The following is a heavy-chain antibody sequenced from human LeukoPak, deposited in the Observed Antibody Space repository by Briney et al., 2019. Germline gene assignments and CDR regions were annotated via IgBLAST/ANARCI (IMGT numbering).Heavy chain of an antibody. CDR3: AREGSRSDDAFDI. Sequence: PGGSLRLSCAASGFIFDNYDMNWVRQDPGKGLEWVSGINWNGITTRYGDSVKGRFTTSRDSAKNSLYLQMNSLRAEDTALYYCAREGSRSDDAFDIWGQGTMVTVSS. D-gene: IGHD1-26*01. CDR1: GFIFDNYD. V-gene: IGHV3-20*04. CDR2: INWNGITT. J-gene: IGHJ3*02.